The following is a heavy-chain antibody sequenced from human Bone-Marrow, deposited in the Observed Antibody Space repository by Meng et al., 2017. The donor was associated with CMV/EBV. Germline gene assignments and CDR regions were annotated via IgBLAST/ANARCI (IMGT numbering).Heavy chain of an antibody. CDR3: AVIDTPGSRPPLDN. CDR2: IDPEDGET. J-gene: IGHJ4*02. Sequence: EVQLVQSGAEVKKPGATVKISCKVSGYTFTDSYIHWVQQAPGKGLEWMGLIDPEDGETIYTANFQGRVTITADTSTDTVYIELSSLKSEDTAIYYCAVIDTPGSRPPLDNWGQGTLVTVSS. CDR1: GYTFTDSY. V-gene: IGHV1-69-2*01. D-gene: IGHD1-26*01.